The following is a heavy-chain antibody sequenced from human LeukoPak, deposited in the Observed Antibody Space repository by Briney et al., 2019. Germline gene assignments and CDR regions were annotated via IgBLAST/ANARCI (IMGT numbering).Heavy chain of an antibody. CDR3: ARSMYGEGRRIIDFDY. CDR2: TRNKVNSYTT. J-gene: IGHJ4*02. Sequence: GGSLRLSCAASGFTFSDHYIDWVRQAPGKGLEWVARTRNKVNSYTTAYAASVTRRFTVARDDSSNSVYLQMHRLKIEDTAVYYCARSMYGEGRRIIDFDYWGRGSLLTVSS. CDR1: GFTFSDHY. D-gene: IGHD4/OR15-4a*01. V-gene: IGHV3-72*01.